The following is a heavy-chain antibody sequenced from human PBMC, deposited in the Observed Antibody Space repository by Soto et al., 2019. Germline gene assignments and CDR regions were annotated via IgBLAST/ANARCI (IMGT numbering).Heavy chain of an antibody. Sequence: QGQLVQSGAEVKKPGSSVKVSCKASGGTFSSYTISWVRQAPGQGLEWMGRIIPILGIANYAQKFQGRVTITAAKSTRPDYMELSSLRSEDTAVYYCARYCSGGSCYSKGGDFDYWGQGTLVTVSS. J-gene: IGHJ4*02. D-gene: IGHD2-15*01. CDR3: ARYCSGGSCYSKGGDFDY. CDR2: IIPILGIA. V-gene: IGHV1-69*02. CDR1: GGTFSSYT.